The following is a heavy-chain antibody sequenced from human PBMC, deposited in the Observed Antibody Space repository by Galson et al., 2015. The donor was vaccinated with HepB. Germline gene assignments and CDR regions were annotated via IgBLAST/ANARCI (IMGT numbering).Heavy chain of an antibody. V-gene: IGHV4-39*07. CDR3: ARAAGDSSTYANDY. D-gene: IGHD5-18*01. Sequence: ETLSLTCTVSGAFISSSLYYWVWVRQPPEKGLEWIGSIYYTGNTYYKSSLKSRVTISADMSKNQFSLKVNSVTAADTAVYYCARAAGDSSTYANDYWGQGALVTVSS. J-gene: IGHJ4*02. CDR1: GAFISSSLYY. CDR2: IYYTGNT.